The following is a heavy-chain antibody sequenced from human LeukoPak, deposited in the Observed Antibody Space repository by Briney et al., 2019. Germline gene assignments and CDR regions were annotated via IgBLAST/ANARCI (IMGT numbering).Heavy chain of an antibody. J-gene: IGHJ5*02. CDR1: GGSISSYY. CDR3: AGTPAARLENWFDP. Sequence: ETLSLTCTVSGGSISSYYWSWIRQPPGKGLEWIGYIYYSGSTNYNPSLKSRVTISVDTSKNQFSLKLSSVTAADTAVYYCAGTPAARLENWFDPWGQGTLVTVSS. V-gene: IGHV4-59*08. CDR2: IYYSGST. D-gene: IGHD6-6*01.